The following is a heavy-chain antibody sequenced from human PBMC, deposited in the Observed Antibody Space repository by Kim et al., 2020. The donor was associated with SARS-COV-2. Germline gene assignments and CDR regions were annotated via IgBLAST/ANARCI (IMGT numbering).Heavy chain of an antibody. D-gene: IGHD2-2*01. J-gene: IGHJ4*02. CDR1: GFTFSSYA. CDR2: ISGSGGST. CDR3: AKDQVETIVVVPAAIDY. V-gene: IGHV3-23*01. Sequence: GGSLRLSCAASGFTFSSYAMSWVRQAPGKGLEWVSAISGSGGSTYYADSVKGRFTISRDNSKNTLYLQMNSLRAEDTAVYYCAKDQVETIVVVPAAIDYWGQGTLVTVSS.